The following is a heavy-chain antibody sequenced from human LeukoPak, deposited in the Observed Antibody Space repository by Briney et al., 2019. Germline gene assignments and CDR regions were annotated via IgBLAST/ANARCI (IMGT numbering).Heavy chain of an antibody. V-gene: IGHV4-4*07. Sequence: PSETLSLTCTVSGGSISSYYWSWIRQPAGKGLESIGHISTSGSTNYNPSLKSRVTMSVDTSKNQFSLRLSSVTAADTAMYFCAKSGGYGLIDYWGQGTLVTVSS. CDR1: GGSISSYY. J-gene: IGHJ4*02. CDR2: ISTSGST. D-gene: IGHD1-26*01. CDR3: AKSGGYGLIDY.